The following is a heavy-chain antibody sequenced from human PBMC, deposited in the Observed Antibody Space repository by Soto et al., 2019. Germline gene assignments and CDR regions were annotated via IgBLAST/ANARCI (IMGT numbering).Heavy chain of an antibody. CDR1: GFTFSSYS. CDR3: ASWVTYYYDSSGYPLWHTFFDY. D-gene: IGHD3-22*01. J-gene: IGHJ4*02. CDR2: ISSSSSYI. V-gene: IGHV3-21*01. Sequence: PGGSLRLSCAASGFTFSSYSTNWVRQAPGKGLEWVSSISSSSSYIYYADSVKGRYTISRDNAKNSLYLQMNSLRAEDTAVYYCASWVTYYYDSSGYPLWHTFFDYWGQGTLVTVSS.